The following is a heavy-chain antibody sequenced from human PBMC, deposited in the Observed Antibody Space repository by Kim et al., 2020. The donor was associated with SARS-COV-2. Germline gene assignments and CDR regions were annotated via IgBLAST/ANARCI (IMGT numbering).Heavy chain of an antibody. CDR1: GFTFSSYG. Sequence: GGSLRLSCAASGFTFSSYGMHWVRQAPGKGLEWVAVISYDGSNKYYADSVKGRFTISRDNSKNMLYLQMNSLRAEDTAVYYCAKGDDSSGYGPFGYWGQGTLVTVSS. CDR2: ISYDGSNK. V-gene: IGHV3-30*18. J-gene: IGHJ4*02. D-gene: IGHD3-22*01. CDR3: AKGDDSSGYGPFGY.